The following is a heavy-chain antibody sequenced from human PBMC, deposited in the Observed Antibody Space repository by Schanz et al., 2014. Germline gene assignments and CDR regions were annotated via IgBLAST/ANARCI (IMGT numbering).Heavy chain of an antibody. D-gene: IGHD6-13*01. Sequence: QVQLLQSGAEVKKPGASMQVSCKASGYTLSAYSLHWVRQAPGQGLEWMGIVNPSGGSTTYAQKCQGRVTMTRDTSTSTVYMELSSLRSEDTAVYYCARDGVDAAAGGNYWGQGTLVTVSS. CDR3: ARDGVDAAAGGNY. CDR2: VNPSGGST. CDR1: GYTLSAYS. J-gene: IGHJ4*02. V-gene: IGHV1-46*03.